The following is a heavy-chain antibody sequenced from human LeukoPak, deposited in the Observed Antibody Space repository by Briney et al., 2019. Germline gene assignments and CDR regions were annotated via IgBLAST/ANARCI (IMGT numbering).Heavy chain of an antibody. CDR2: IYYSGST. CDR3: AASPLGYCSGGSCLLVH. CDR1: GGSISSYY. D-gene: IGHD2-15*01. Sequence: PSETLSLPCTVSGGSISSYYWSWIRQPPGKGLEWIGYIYYSGSTNYNPSLKSRVTISVDTSKNQFSLKLRSVTAADTAVYYCAASPLGYCSGGSCLLVHWGQGTLVTVSS. J-gene: IGHJ1*01. V-gene: IGHV4-59*01.